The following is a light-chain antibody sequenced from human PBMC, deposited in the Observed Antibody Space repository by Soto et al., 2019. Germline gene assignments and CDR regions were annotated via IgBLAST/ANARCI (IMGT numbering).Light chain of an antibody. Sequence: QSVLTQPPSVSGAPGQRVTISCTGTSSNIGAGCDVHWYQQLPGTAPKLLIYGNSNRPSGVPDRFSGSKSGTSASLAITGLQDEDEADYYCQSFDSSLSGCVFGSGTKVTVL. CDR3: QSFDSSLSGCV. CDR1: SSNIGAGCD. J-gene: IGLJ1*01. V-gene: IGLV1-40*01. CDR2: GNS.